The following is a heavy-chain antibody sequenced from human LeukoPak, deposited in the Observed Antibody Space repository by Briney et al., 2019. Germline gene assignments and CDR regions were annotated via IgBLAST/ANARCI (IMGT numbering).Heavy chain of an antibody. V-gene: IGHV4-34*01. D-gene: IGHD1-26*01. J-gene: IGHJ6*03. CDR3: ARRRVGTTFYYYYYMDV. CDR1: GGSFSGYY. CDR2: INHSGST. Sequence: SETLSLTCAVYGGSFSGYYWSWIRQPPGKGLEWIGEINHSGSTNYNPSLKSRVTISVDTSKNQFSLNLSSVTAADTAVYYCARRRVGTTFYYYYYMDVWGKGTTVTISS.